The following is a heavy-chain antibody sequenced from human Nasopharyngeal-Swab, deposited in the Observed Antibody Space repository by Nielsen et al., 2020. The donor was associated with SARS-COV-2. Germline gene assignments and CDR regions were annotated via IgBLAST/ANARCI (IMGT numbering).Heavy chain of an antibody. J-gene: IGHJ5*02. CDR3: ATSPPMVVAGIWFDP. CDR1: GYTLTELS. Sequence: ASLKVSCKVSGYTLTELSMHWVRQAPGKGLEWMGCFDPEDGETVYAQKFQGRVTMTEDTSTDTAYMELSSLRSEDTAVYYCATSPPMVVAGIWFDPWGQGTLVTVSS. V-gene: IGHV1-24*01. D-gene: IGHD2-15*01. CDR2: FDPEDGET.